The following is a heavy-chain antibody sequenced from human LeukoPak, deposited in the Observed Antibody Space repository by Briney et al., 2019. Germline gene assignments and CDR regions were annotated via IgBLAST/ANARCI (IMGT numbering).Heavy chain of an antibody. CDR1: GFTFSTYV. CDR2: ISSNGDNT. CDR3: VRGTGY. J-gene: IGHJ4*02. Sequence: GGSLRLSCSVSGFTFSTYVMHWVRQAPGKGLEYVSTISSNGDNTYYADSVKGRFTISRDNSKNTLYLQMSSLRADDTAVYYCVRGTGYWGQGTLVTVSS. V-gene: IGHV3-64D*06.